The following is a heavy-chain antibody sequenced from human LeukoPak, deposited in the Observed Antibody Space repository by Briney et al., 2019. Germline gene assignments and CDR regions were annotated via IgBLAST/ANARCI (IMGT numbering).Heavy chain of an antibody. V-gene: IGHV3-23*01. D-gene: IGHD1-26*01. Sequence: GGSLRLSCAASGFTFSNYAMTWVRQAPGKGLEWVPTITGSGFSTYYADSVKGRFTLSRDSSKYTLYLQMNSLRAEDTALYYCAKGLWDANSGIEVWGQGTLVTVPS. CDR2: ITGSGFST. CDR1: GFTFSNYA. CDR3: AKGLWDANSGIEV. J-gene: IGHJ4*02.